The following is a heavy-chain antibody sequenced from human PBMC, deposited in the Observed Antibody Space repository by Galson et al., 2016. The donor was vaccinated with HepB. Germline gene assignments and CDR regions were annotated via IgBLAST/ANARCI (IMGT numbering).Heavy chain of an antibody. CDR3: AKGGRDTSGYEN. J-gene: IGHJ4*02. D-gene: IGHD3-22*01. CDR1: GLTVSGDY. CDR2: LYRDGST. Sequence: SLRLSCAVSGLTVSGDYMSWVRQAPGKGLEWVSVLYRDGSTYYADSVEGRFTISRDNSKNTLHLQMNSLRVEDTAVYYCAKGGRDTSGYENWGQGTLVTVSS. V-gene: IGHV3-53*01.